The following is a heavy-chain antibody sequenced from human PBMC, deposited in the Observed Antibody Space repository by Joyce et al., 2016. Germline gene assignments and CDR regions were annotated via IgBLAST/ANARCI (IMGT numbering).Heavy chain of an antibody. V-gene: IGHV1-46*01. Sequence: QVQLVQSGAEVKKPGASVKVSCKASGYTFTNFYIHWVRQAPGQGLEWRGIINPSGGSTSYAQKFQGRVTLTSDTSTSTIYMELSSLRSEDTAVYFCARDSGSYGGYYFDYWGQGTLVTVSS. J-gene: IGHJ4*02. CDR2: INPSGGST. CDR3: ARDSGSYGGYYFDY. D-gene: IGHD1-26*01. CDR1: GYTFTNFY.